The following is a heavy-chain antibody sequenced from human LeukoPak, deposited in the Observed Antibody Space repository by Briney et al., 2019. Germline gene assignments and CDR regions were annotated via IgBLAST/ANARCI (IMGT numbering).Heavy chain of an antibody. Sequence: PGGSLRLSCAASGFTFSSYGMHWVRQAXXXXXXXXXXIRYDGSNKYYADSVKGRFTISRDNSKNTLYLQMNSLRAEDTAVYYCAKDCCGYSYGSNFDYWGQGTLVTVSS. CDR2: IRYDGSNK. CDR1: GFTFSSYG. V-gene: IGHV3-30*02. D-gene: IGHD5-18*01. J-gene: IGHJ4*02. CDR3: AKDCCGYSYGSNFDY.